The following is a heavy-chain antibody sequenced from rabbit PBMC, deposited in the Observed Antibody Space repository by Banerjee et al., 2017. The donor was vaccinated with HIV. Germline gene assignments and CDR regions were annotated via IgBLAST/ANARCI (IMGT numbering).Heavy chain of an antibody. J-gene: IGHJ4*01. CDR1: GFSFSSSYY. V-gene: IGHV1S40*01. CDR3: ARGLFSGDWGADNL. D-gene: IGHD4-1*01. CDR2: IYTSSGST. Sequence: QSLEESGGDLVKPGASLTLTCTASGFSFSSSYYMCWVRQAPGKGLEWIACIYTSSGSTYYASWAKGRFTISKTSSTRVTLQMTSLTAADTATYFCARGLFSGDWGADNLWGPGTLVTVS.